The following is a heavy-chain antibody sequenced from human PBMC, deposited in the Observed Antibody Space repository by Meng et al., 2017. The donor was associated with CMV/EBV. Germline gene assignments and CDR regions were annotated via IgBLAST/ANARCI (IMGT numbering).Heavy chain of an antibody. V-gene: IGHV3-30*04. J-gene: IGHJ4*02. Sequence: GESLKISCAASGFTFSSYAMHWVRQAPGKGLEWVAVISYDGSNKYYADSVKGRFTISRDNSKNTLYLQMNSLRAEDTAVYYCARDSEGYCSGGSCYDPGAGYDYWGQGTLVTVSS. D-gene: IGHD2-15*01. CDR2: ISYDGSNK. CDR3: ARDSEGYCSGGSCYDPGAGYDY. CDR1: GFTFSSYA.